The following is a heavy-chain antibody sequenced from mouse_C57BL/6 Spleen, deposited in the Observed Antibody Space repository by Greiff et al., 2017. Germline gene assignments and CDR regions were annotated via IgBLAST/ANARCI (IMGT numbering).Heavy chain of an antibody. Sequence: EVHLVESGGGLVQPGGSMKLSCVASGFTFSNYWMNWVRQSPEKGLEWVAQIRLKSDNYATHYAESVKGRFTISRDDSKSSVYLQMNNLRAEDTGIYYCTYGNYAFTYWGQGTLVTVSA. CDR1: GFTFSNYW. CDR2: IRLKSDNYAT. D-gene: IGHD2-1*01. CDR3: TYGNYAFTY. V-gene: IGHV6-3*01. J-gene: IGHJ3*01.